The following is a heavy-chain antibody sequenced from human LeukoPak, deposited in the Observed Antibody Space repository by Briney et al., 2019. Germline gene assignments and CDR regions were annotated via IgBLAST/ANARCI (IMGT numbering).Heavy chain of an antibody. V-gene: IGHV3-21*01. D-gene: IGHD3-22*01. CDR2: ISSRSSFV. CDR3: ARSFLNYYDSRGYPYFFDN. Sequence: PGGSLRLSCRASGFMFSKYEVNWVRQAPGKGLEWVSSISSRSSFVYYADSVKGRFTISRVDAKSSLYLQMNSLRAEDTAMYYCARSFLNYYDSRGYPYFFDNWGQGTLVTVSS. CDR1: GFMFSKYE. J-gene: IGHJ4*02.